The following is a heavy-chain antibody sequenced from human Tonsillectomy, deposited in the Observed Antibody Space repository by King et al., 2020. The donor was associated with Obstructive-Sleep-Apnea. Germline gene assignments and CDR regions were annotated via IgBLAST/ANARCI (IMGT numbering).Heavy chain of an antibody. CDR1: GFTFSSYA. J-gene: IGHJ4*02. D-gene: IGHD1-26*01. V-gene: IGHV3-23*04. Sequence: VQLVESGGGLVQPGGSLRLSCAASGFTFSSYAMSWVRQAPGKGLEWVSSISGSGGSTYYADSVKGRLTISRDNSKNKLYLQMNSLRAEDTAVYYCAKVWSGSYYLGGFDYWGQGTLVTVSS. CDR3: AKVWSGSYYLGGFDY. CDR2: ISGSGGST.